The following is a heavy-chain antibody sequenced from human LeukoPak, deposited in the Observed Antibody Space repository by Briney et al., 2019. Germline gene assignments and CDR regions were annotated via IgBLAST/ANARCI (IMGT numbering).Heavy chain of an antibody. CDR2: INSDGSSI. V-gene: IGHV3-74*03. J-gene: IGHJ4*02. CDR3: AREGRVSGYDFDC. Sequence: GGSLRLSCAASGFTLSSYWMHWVRQAPGKGLVWVSHINSDGSSITYADSVKGRFTISRDNVKNTLYLQMNSLRGEDTGVYYCAREGRVSGYDFDCWGQGSLVTVCS. D-gene: IGHD5-12*01. CDR1: GFTLSSYW.